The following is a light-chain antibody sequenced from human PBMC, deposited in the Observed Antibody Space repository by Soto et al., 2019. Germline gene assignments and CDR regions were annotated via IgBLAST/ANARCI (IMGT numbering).Light chain of an antibody. J-gene: IGKJ3*01. CDR2: GAS. CDR1: QSVSSSY. Sequence: EIVLTQSPGTLSLSPGERATLSCRASQSVSSSYLAWYQQKPGQAPRLLIYGASSRATGIPDRFSGSGSETDFTLTISRLEPEDFAVYYCQQYGSSPLLTFGPGTKVDIK. V-gene: IGKV3-20*01. CDR3: QQYGSSPLLT.